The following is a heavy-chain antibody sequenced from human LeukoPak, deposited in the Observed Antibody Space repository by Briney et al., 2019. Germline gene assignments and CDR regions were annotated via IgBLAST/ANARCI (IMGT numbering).Heavy chain of an antibody. CDR2: IKSKTDGGTT. CDR1: SFIFTNAW. V-gene: IGHV3-15*07. J-gene: IGHJ1*01. Sequence: PGGSLRLSCAASSFIFTNAWMNWVRQAPGKGLEWVGRIKSKTDGGTTDYAAPVKGRFTVSRDDSKSKLYLQMNSLKTEDTAMCYCIRYGYNLLEYSQHWGQGTLVTVSS. CDR3: IRYGYNLLEYSQH. D-gene: IGHD5-24*01.